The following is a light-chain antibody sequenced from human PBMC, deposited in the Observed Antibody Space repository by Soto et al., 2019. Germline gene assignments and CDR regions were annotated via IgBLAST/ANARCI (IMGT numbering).Light chain of an antibody. CDR1: QSVSGW. J-gene: IGKJ1*01. Sequence: DIQMTQSHSTRYSSLGDTVTVTCWASQSVSGWLAWYQQKPGEAPKLLIYDASALPRGVPSRFSGSGSGTKFPLTIASLKNDDFATYDCQQYETFSGTFGPGTKVDIK. CDR3: QQYETFSGT. V-gene: IGKV1-5*01. CDR2: DAS.